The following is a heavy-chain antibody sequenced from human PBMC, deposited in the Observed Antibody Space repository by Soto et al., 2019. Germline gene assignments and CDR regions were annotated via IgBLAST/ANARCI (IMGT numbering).Heavy chain of an antibody. CDR2: MNPNSGNT. CDR3: ARVSDYDFWSGYIPAPYYYYYMDV. CDR1: GYTFTGYY. D-gene: IGHD3-3*01. J-gene: IGHJ6*03. Sequence: GASVKVSCKASGYTFTGYYMHWVRQAPGQGLEWMGWMNPNSGNTGYAQKFQGRVTMTRNTSISTAYMELSSLRSEDTAVYYCARVSDYDFWSGYIPAPYYYYYMDVWGKGTTVTVSS. V-gene: IGHV1-8*02.